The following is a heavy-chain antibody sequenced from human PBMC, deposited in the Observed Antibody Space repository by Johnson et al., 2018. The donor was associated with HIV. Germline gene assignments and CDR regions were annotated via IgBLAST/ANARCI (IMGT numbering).Heavy chain of an antibody. CDR2: ITWNGGST. CDR1: GFTFDDSG. CDR3: AREGIAARPGAFDI. V-gene: IGHV3-20*04. J-gene: IGHJ3*02. Sequence: MQLVESGGGVVRPGGSLRLSCAASGFTFDDSGMSWVRQAPGTGLEWVSGITWNGGSTGYADSVKGRFTISRDNAKNSLYLQMNSLRAEDTALYYCAREGIAARPGAFDIWGQGTMVTVSS. D-gene: IGHD6-6*01.